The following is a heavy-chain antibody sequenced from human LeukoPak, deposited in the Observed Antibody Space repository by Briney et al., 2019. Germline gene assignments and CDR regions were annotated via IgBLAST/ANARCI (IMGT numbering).Heavy chain of an antibody. CDR3: ARVGVGAYYFDY. D-gene: IGHD3-3*01. Sequence: PGGSLRLSWAASGFTFSDYWMHWVRQAPGKGLVWVSRTNTDETRTNYADSVKGRFTISRDNAKNTLYLQMNSLRAEDTAVYYCARVGVGAYYFDYWGQGTLVTVSS. CDR2: TNTDETRT. V-gene: IGHV3-74*01. J-gene: IGHJ4*02. CDR1: GFTFSDYW.